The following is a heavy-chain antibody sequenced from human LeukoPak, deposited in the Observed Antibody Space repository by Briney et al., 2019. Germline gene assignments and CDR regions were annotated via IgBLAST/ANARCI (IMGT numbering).Heavy chain of an antibody. D-gene: IGHD5-12*01. CDR1: GGTFSNYG. Sequence: ASVKVSCKASGGTFSNYGISWVRQAPGKGLEWMGGFDPEDGETIYAQKFQGRVTMTEDTSTDTAYMELSSLRSEDTAVYYCATAGYSGYDGIRYYFDYWGQGTLVTVSS. V-gene: IGHV1-24*01. CDR3: ATAGYSGYDGIRYYFDY. J-gene: IGHJ4*02. CDR2: FDPEDGET.